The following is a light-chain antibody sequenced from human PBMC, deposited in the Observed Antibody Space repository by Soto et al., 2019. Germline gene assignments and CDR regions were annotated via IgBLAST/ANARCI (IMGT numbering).Light chain of an antibody. Sequence: QSALTQPPSASGSPGQSVTISCTGTSSDVGNYDSVSWYQHHPGKAPQAVIYEVNKRPSGVPDRFSGSKSGNTASLTVSGLQAEDEGEYYCSSYAGSNNYVFGTGTKLTVL. J-gene: IGLJ1*01. CDR3: SSYAGSNNYV. CDR2: EVN. CDR1: SSDVGNYDS. V-gene: IGLV2-8*01.